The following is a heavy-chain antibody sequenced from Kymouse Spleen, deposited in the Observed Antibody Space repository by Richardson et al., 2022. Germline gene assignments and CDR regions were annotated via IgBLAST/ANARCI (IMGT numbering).Heavy chain of an antibody. V-gene: IGHV3-73*02. Sequence: EVQLVESGGGLVQPGGSLKLSCAASGFTFSGSAMHWVRQASGKGLEWVGRIRSKANSYATAYAASVKGRFTISRDDSKNTAYLQMNSLKTEDTAVYYCTRNNWNSYFDYWGQGTLVTVSS. CDR1: GFTFSGSA. CDR2: IRSKANSYAT. D-gene: IGHD1-7*01. J-gene: IGHJ4*02. CDR3: TRNNWNSYFDY.